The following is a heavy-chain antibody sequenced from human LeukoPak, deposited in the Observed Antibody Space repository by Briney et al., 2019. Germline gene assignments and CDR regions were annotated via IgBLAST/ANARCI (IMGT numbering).Heavy chain of an antibody. Sequence: ASVKVSCKPSGYTFTGYYMHWVRQAPGQGLEWMGRINLNSGGTNYAQKLQGRVTMTRDTSISTAYMELSRLRSDDTAVYYCAADGITIFGVVYGGFDYWGQGTLVTVSS. V-gene: IGHV1-2*06. CDR3: AADGITIFGVVYGGFDY. D-gene: IGHD3-3*01. CDR2: INLNSGGT. CDR1: GYTFTGYY. J-gene: IGHJ4*02.